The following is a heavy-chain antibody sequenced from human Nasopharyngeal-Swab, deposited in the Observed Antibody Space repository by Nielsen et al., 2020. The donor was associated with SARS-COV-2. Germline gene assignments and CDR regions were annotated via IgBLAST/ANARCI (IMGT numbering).Heavy chain of an antibody. V-gene: IGHV6-1*01. CDR2: TYYRSQWFY. D-gene: IGHD2-15*01. CDR3: ARGSQGTRWS. CDR1: GDSVSNNIAA. Sequence: SQTLSLTCAISGDSVSNNIAAWSGTRQPPSRGLEWLARTYYRSQWFYDYAVSVRSRIVINPGTSKNQFSLQLSSVTPEDTAVYYCARGSQGTRWSWGQGTLVTVSS. J-gene: IGHJ5*02.